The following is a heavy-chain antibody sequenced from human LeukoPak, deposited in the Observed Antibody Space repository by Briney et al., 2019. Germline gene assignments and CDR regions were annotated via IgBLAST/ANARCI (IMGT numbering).Heavy chain of an antibody. Sequence: ASVKVSCKASGYTFTSYGISWVRQAPGQGLEWMGWISAYNGNTNYAQKLQGRVTTTTDTSTSTAYMELRSLRSDDTAVYYCASSNYYYDSSGYYGGGFDIWGQGTMVTVSS. CDR3: ASSNYYYDSSGYYGGGFDI. CDR2: ISAYNGNT. CDR1: GYTFTSYG. J-gene: IGHJ3*02. V-gene: IGHV1-18*01. D-gene: IGHD3-22*01.